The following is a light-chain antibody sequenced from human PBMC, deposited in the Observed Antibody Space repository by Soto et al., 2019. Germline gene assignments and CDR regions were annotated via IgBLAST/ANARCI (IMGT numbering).Light chain of an antibody. Sequence: AIQMNQSPSSLSASVGDRVTITCRASQGIRNDLGWYQQKPGEAPKLLIYAASSLQSGVPSRFSGSGSGTDFTLTISSLQPEDCATYYCLQDYNSPWTFVQGTQVEIK. CDR1: QGIRND. CDR3: LQDYNSPWT. J-gene: IGKJ1*01. CDR2: AAS. V-gene: IGKV1-6*01.